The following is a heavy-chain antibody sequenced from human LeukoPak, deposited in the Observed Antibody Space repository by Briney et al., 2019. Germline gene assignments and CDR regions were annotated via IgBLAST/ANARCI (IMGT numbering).Heavy chain of an antibody. CDR1: GGSFSGYY. D-gene: IGHD1-26*01. Sequence: SETLSLTCAVYGGSFSGYYWSWIRQPPGKGLEWIGEINHSGSTNYNLSLKSRVAISLDKSSNQFSLRLMSVTAADTAMYFCAREEMPGKFDYWGQGILVTVSS. V-gene: IGHV4-34*01. CDR3: AREEMPGKFDY. CDR2: INHSGST. J-gene: IGHJ4*02.